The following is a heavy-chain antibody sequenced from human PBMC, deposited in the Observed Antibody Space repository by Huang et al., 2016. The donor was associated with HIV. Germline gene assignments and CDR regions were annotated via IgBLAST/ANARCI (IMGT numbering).Heavy chain of an antibody. Sequence: PGQGLEWMGWISVYNGKTNYLPNLQGRVTMTTDTSTTTAYMELRSLRSDDTAIYYCARRAYCGGDCYGQAFDVWGQGTMVTVSS. CDR3: ARRAYCGGDCYGQAFDV. CDR2: ISVYNGKT. D-gene: IGHD2-21*02. V-gene: IGHV1-18*01. J-gene: IGHJ3*01.